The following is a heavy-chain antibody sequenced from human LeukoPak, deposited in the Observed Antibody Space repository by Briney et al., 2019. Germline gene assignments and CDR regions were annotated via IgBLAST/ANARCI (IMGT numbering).Heavy chain of an antibody. V-gene: IGHV3-74*01. CDR2: INDDGTFT. Sequence: GGSLRLSCAASGFTFRNYWMHWVRQVPGKGLVWVSRINDDGTFTTYADSVKGRFTISRDNSKNTVYLQMNNMRVDDTAVYYCARVGGWHWFDPWGQGTLVTVSS. CDR3: ARVGGWHWFDP. CDR1: GFTFRNYW. D-gene: IGHD1-26*01. J-gene: IGHJ5*02.